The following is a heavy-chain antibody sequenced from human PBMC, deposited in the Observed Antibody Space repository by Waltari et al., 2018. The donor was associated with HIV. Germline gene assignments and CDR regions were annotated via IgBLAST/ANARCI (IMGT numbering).Heavy chain of an antibody. CDR3: ARDGSGRDSYGGMDV. J-gene: IGHJ6*02. V-gene: IGHV4-59*01. CDR1: CCSISSSY. D-gene: IGHD5-18*01. Sequence: QVQLQESGPGLVTPAETLSLTCTVSCCSISSSYLSCVRQPPGKGLEWTGYIYFIGSTNYNPSLKSRVTISVDTSKNQFYLKLSSVTAADTAVYYCARDGSGRDSYGGMDVWGQGTTVTVSS. CDR2: IYFIGST.